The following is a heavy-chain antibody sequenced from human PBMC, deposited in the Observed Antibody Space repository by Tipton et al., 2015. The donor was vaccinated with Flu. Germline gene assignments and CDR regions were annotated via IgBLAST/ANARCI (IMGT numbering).Heavy chain of an antibody. D-gene: IGHD3-3*01. J-gene: IGHJ4*02. CDR2: ISAYTDNR. V-gene: IGHV1-18*01. CDR3: ARDMPQGVVIIPPAKRFDF. Sequence: VQLVQSGAEVKKPGASVKLSCKTSGYSFSTYGISWVRQAPGQGLEWMGWISAYTDNRNYAQRFQGRVTMTTDTSTNTAFMELRSLTSHDTAVYYCARDMPQGVVIIPPAKRFDFWGQGTLVTVSS. CDR1: GYSFSTYG.